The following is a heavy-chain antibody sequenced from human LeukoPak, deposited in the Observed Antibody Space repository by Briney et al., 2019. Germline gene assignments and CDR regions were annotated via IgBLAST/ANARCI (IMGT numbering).Heavy chain of an antibody. CDR3: AKESGKFDY. V-gene: IGHV3-43*02. Sequence: GGSLRLSCVASGLTFHDYAMLWVRQAPGKGVEWVSLISADGGSTFYADSVRGRFSISRDNSKNSLYLQMNSLRTEDTAMYYCAKESGKFDYWGQGTLVAVSS. CDR2: ISADGGST. CDR1: GLTFHDYA. J-gene: IGHJ4*02.